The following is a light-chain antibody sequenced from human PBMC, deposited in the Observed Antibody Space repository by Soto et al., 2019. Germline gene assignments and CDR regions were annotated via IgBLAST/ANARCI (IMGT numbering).Light chain of an antibody. CDR1: SSDVGGYNY. Sequence: QSALTQPPSASGSPGQSVTISCTGTSSDVGGYNYVSWYQQHPGKVLKLMVYEVNKRPSGVPDRFSGSKSGNTASLTVSGLQAEDEADYYCTSYAGGNNVFGTGTKLTVL. CDR2: EVN. V-gene: IGLV2-8*01. CDR3: TSYAGGNNV. J-gene: IGLJ1*01.